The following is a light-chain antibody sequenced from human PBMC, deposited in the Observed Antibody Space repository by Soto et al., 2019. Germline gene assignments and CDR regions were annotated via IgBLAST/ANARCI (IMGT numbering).Light chain of an antibody. Sequence: DIEMTQSPSTLSASVGDRVTITCRASQSISSWLAWYQQKPGKAPHLLIYGASSLQSGVPSRFSGSGSGTEFTLTISNLQPDDFATYYCQQYDSYSWTIGQGTKVDIK. CDR1: QSISSW. J-gene: IGKJ1*01. CDR2: GAS. V-gene: IGKV1-5*01. CDR3: QQYDSYSWT.